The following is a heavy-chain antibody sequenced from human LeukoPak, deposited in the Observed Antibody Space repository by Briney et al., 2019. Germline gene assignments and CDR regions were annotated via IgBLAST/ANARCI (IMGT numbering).Heavy chain of an antibody. V-gene: IGHV4-34*01. Sequence: SETLSLTCAVYGGSFSGCYWSWIRQPPGKGLEWIGEINHSGSTNYNPSLKSRVTISVDTSKNQFSLKLSSVTAADTAVYYCARDSLTVTTKMDYWGQGTLVTVSS. D-gene: IGHD4-17*01. CDR3: ARDSLTVTTKMDY. J-gene: IGHJ4*02. CDR1: GGSFSGCY. CDR2: INHSGST.